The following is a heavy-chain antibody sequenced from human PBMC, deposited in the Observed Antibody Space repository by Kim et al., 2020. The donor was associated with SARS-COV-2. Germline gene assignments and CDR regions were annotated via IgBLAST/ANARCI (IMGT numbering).Heavy chain of an antibody. CDR3: ARGHGSYYYFDY. V-gene: IGHV4-34*01. J-gene: IGHJ4*02. Sequence: NYNPSLKSRVTISVDTSKNQFSLKLSSVTAADTAVYYCARGHGSYYYFDYWGQGTLVTVSS. D-gene: IGHD1-26*01.